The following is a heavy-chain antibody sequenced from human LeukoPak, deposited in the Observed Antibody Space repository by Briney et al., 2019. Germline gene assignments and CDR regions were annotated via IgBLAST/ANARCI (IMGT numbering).Heavy chain of an antibody. J-gene: IGHJ4*02. CDR3: TKDGFRCHFDN. Sequence: GGSLRLSCAASGFTFDDCAMHWVRQAPGKGLEWVSLISEDGGSTYYADSVRGRFTISRDTSKNSLYLQMNSLRTEDTALYYCTKDGFRCHFDNWGQGTLVTVSS. CDR1: GFTFDDCA. V-gene: IGHV3-43*02. D-gene: IGHD5-24*01. CDR2: ISEDGGST.